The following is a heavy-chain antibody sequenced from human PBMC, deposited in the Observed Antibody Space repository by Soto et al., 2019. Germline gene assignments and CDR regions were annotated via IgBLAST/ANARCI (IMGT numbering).Heavy chain of an antibody. CDR1: GFTFSSYA. Sequence: GESLKISCAASGFTFSSYAMHWVRQAPGKGLEWVAVISYDGSNKYYADSVKGRFTISRDNSKNTLYLQMNSLRAEDTAVYYCARGGRYYYYYYMDVWGKGTTVTVSS. V-gene: IGHV3-30*04. CDR2: ISYDGSNK. J-gene: IGHJ6*03. CDR3: ARGGRYYYYYYMDV.